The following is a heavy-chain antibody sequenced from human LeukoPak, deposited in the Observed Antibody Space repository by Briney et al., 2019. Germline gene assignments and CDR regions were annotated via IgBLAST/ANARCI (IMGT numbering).Heavy chain of an antibody. CDR3: ARDLALRGLIDY. J-gene: IGHJ4*02. D-gene: IGHD3-10*01. CDR2: IHDSGRT. CDR1: GVSISSYY. V-gene: IGHV4-59*01. Sequence: SETLSLTCKVSGVSISSYYWSWIRQPPGKGLEWIGYIHDSGRTNYNPSLKSRVTISGDTSKNQFSLRLTSVTAADTAVYYCARDLALRGLIDYWGQGTLVTVSS.